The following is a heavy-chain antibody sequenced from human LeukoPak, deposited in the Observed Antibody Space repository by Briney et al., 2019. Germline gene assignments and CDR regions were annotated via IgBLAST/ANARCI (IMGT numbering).Heavy chain of an antibody. V-gene: IGHV4-39*07. CDR3: GRWFGEVFHFDY. Sequence: SETPSLTRTLPGDSTTSTRDYSGWARHPPRNWLEWIVCIYYSGSTYYSPPLKSRVTISVDTSKNQSSLRLSCVAAAGTAVYYCGRWFGEVFHFDYWGQGTLVTVSS. D-gene: IGHD3-10*01. CDR2: IYYSGST. J-gene: IGHJ4*02. CDR1: GDSTTSTRDY.